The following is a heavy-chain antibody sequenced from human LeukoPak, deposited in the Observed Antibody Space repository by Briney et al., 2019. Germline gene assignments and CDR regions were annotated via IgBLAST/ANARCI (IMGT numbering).Heavy chain of an antibody. CDR3: ARPPGAAAALYYFDY. D-gene: IGHD6-13*01. V-gene: IGHV3-7*01. CDR2: IKQDGSEK. CDR1: GFTLSSYW. Sequence: PGGSLRLSCAASGFTLSSYWMSWVRQAPGKGLEWVANIKQDGSEKYYVDSVKGRFTISRDNAKNSLYLQMNSLRAEDTAVYYCARPPGAAAALYYFDYWGQGTLVTVSS. J-gene: IGHJ4*02.